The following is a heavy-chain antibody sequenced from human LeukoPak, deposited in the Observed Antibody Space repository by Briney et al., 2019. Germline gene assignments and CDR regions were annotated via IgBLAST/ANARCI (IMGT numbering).Heavy chain of an antibody. CDR2: ISSSSSYI. CDR3: VRDGWNDDY. V-gene: IGHV3-21*01. Sequence: GGSLRLSCAASGFTFSSYSMNWVRLAPGRGLEWVSSISSSSSYIYYADSLKGRFTISRDNAKNSLHLQMNSLRAEDTAVYYCVRDGWNDDYWGQGTLVTVSS. J-gene: IGHJ4*02. CDR1: GFTFSSYS. D-gene: IGHD1-1*01.